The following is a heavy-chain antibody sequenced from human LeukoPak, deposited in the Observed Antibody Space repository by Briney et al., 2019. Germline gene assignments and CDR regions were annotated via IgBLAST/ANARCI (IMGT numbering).Heavy chain of an antibody. CDR2: ISSSSSTI. J-gene: IGHJ4*02. V-gene: IGHV3-48*04. D-gene: IGHD1-1*01. CDR3: ARVSGTFDY. CDR1: GFTFSSYS. Sequence: GGSLRLSCAASGFTFSSYSMNWVHQAPGKGLEWVSYISSSSSTIYYADSVKGRFTISGDNAKNSLYLQMNSLRAEDTAVYYCARVSGTFDYWGQGTLVTVSS.